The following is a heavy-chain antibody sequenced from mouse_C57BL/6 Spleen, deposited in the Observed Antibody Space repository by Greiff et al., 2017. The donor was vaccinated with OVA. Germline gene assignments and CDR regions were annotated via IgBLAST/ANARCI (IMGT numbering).Heavy chain of an antibody. Sequence: QVQLKQSGPGLVAPSQSLSITCTVSGFSLTSYGVHWVRQPPGKGLEWLVVIWSDGSTTYNSALKSRLSISKYNSKSQVFLNMTSLHYASTAMYYSSRQYYTLDDYAMDYWGPGTSVTVSS. CDR1: GFSLTSYG. CDR2: IWSDGST. J-gene: IGHJ4*01. CDR3: SRQYYTLDDYAMDY. D-gene: IGHD2-12*01. V-gene: IGHV2-6-1*01.